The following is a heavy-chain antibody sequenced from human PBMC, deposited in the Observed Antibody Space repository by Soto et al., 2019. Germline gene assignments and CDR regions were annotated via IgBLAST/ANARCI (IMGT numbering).Heavy chain of an antibody. V-gene: IGHV4-61*01. CDR3: ATRTVFRPLDY. CDR2: TYYSGST. J-gene: IGHJ4*02. CDR1: GGSVNSEIYY. Sequence: NPSETLSLPCPVSGGSVNSEIYYWSWIRQPPGKGLEWIGHTYYSGSTNYNPSVKSRVTVSVDMLKNQFSLRLRSVTAADTAVYYCATRTVFRPLDYWGQGTLVTVSS.